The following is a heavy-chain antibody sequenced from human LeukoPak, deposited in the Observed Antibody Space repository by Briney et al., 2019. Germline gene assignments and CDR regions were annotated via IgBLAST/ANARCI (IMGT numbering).Heavy chain of an antibody. CDR3: ARGGTAMGYYGMDV. J-gene: IGHJ6*02. Sequence: GGSLRLSCAASGFTFSSYSMNWVRQAPGKGLEWVSYISSSSSTIYYADSVKGRFTISRDNAKNSLYLQMNSLRAEDTAVYYCARGGTAMGYYGMDVWGQGTTVTVSS. CDR1: GFTFSSYS. CDR2: ISSSSSTI. D-gene: IGHD5-18*01. V-gene: IGHV3-48*01.